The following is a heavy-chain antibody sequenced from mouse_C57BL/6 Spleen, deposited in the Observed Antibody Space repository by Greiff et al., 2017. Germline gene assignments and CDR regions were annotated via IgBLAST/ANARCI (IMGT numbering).Heavy chain of an antibody. CDR3: RARGYYAMDY. J-gene: IGHJ4*01. CDR1: GYTFTSYW. D-gene: IGHD3-1*01. Sequence: QVQLQQPGAELVMPGASVKLSCKASGYTFTSYWMHWVKQRPGQGLEWIGEIDPSDSYTNYNQKFKGKSTLTVDKSSSTAYMQLSSLTSEDSAVYYCRARGYYAMDYWGQGTSVTVSS. CDR2: IDPSDSYT. V-gene: IGHV1-69*01.